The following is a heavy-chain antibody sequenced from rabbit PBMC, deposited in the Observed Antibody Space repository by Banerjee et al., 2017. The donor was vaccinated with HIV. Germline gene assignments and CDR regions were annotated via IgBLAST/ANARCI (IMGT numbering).Heavy chain of an antibody. CDR1: GFDFNSNA. V-gene: IGHV1S40*01. CDR2: SYAGRSGGTT. J-gene: IGHJ4*01. CDR3: ARNSDGDNIDYFNL. D-gene: IGHD6-1*01. Sequence: QSLEESGGDLVQPGGTLTLTCKASGFDFNSNAMCWVRQAPGKGLELIAYSYAGRSGGTTYYASWAKGRFTISKTSSTTVTLQMTSLTAADTATYFCARNSDGDNIDYFNLWGPGTLVTVS.